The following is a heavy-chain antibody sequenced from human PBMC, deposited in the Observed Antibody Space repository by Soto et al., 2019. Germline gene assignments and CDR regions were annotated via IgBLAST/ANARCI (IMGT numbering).Heavy chain of an antibody. Sequence: QVQLQESGPGLVKPSETLSLTCTVSGGSISSYYWSWIRQPPGKGLEWIGYIYYSGSTNYNPSLMSPVTISVDTSKNQAPLKLSCVTAADTAVYYCARVWVGAFDIWGQVTMVTFSS. CDR1: GGSISSYY. V-gene: IGHV4-59*01. CDR2: IYYSGST. CDR3: ARVWVGAFDI. D-gene: IGHD1-26*01. J-gene: IGHJ3*02.